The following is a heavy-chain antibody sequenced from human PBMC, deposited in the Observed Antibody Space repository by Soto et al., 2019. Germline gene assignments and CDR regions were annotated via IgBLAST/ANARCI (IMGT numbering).Heavy chain of an antibody. CDR1: GGSISSGGYS. D-gene: IGHD3-22*01. CDR2: AYYTGTT. J-gene: IGHJ6*02. CDR3: ARVLLNYFDSREDGMDV. V-gene: IGHV4-30-2*01. Sequence: QLQLQESGSGLVKPSQTLSLTCAVSGGSISSGGYSWSWIRQPPGKALEWIGYAYYTGTTYYNPSLKSRVTISVDRSKNQFSLKLSSVTAADTAVYYCARVLLNYFDSREDGMDVWGQGTTVTVSS.